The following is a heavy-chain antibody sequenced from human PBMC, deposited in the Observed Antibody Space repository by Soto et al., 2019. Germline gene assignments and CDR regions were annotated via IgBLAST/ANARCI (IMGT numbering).Heavy chain of an antibody. V-gene: IGHV1-3*01. CDR2: INSGDGNT. D-gene: IGHD2-21*01. CDR3: ASVHCVGECYIDY. Sequence: QVQLVQSGAEVKEPGASLKVSCKASGYTFTNYPMHWVRQAPGQRLEWLGWINSGDGNTKCSPKFQGRVTIARDTSAGTIYMELSRLTLEDTAVYYCASVHCVGECYIDYWGQGTLVTVSS. J-gene: IGHJ4*02. CDR1: GYTFTNYP.